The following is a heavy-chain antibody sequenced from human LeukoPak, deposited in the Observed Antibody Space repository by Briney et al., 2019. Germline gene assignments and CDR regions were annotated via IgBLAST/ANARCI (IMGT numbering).Heavy chain of an antibody. CDR2: IKQDGSEK. CDR1: GFXFTNYW. CDR3: ARGSGWYDY. J-gene: IGHJ4*02. D-gene: IGHD6-19*01. Sequence: PGGSLRLSCAASGFXFTNYWMTWVRQAPGKGLEWVANIKQDGSEKYYVDSVKGRFTISRDNAKNSLYLQMNSLRAEDTAVYYCARGSGWYDYWGQGTLVTVSS. V-gene: IGHV3-7*03.